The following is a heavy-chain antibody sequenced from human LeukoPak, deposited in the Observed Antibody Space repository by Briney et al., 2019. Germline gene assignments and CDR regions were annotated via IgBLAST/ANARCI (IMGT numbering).Heavy chain of an antibody. J-gene: IGHJ3*02. D-gene: IGHD1-26*01. CDR2: IKQEGSER. CDR3: ARFGTSYLGAFDI. Sequence: GGSLRLSCEASGFTFRSYWMTWVRQAPGKGLEWVANIKQEGSERSYVDSVKGRFTISRDDAKNSLYLQMNSLRAEDTAVYYCARFGTSYLGAFDIWGQGTMVTVSS. V-gene: IGHV3-7*01. CDR1: GFTFRSYW.